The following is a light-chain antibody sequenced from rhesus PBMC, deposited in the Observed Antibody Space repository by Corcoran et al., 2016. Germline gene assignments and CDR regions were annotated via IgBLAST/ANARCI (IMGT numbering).Light chain of an antibody. CDR1: QSVSSS. CDR2: DSS. V-gene: IGKV3-35*01. CDR3: QQSSKWPLT. Sequence: EIVLTQSPATLSLSPGERATLSCRASQSVSSSLAWYQQKPGQTPRLLIYDSSSRATGIPDRFSGSGSGTDCTLTSSSLEPEDVGVYYCQQSSKWPLTFGGGTKVDFK. J-gene: IGKJ4*01.